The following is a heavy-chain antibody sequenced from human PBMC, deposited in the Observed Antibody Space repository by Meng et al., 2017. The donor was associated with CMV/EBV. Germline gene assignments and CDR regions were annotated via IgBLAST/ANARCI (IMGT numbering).Heavy chain of an antibody. CDR3: AKDLGGHRGYYYDSSGPLPGDY. Sequence: GESLKISCAASGFTFSSYGMHWVRQAPGKGLEWVAFIRYGGSNKYYADSVKGRFTISRDNSKNTLYLQMNSLRAEDTAVYYCAKDLGGHRGYYYDSSGPLPGDYWGQGTLVTVSS. J-gene: IGHJ4*02. CDR1: GFTFSSYG. D-gene: IGHD3-22*01. V-gene: IGHV3-30*02. CDR2: IRYGGSNK.